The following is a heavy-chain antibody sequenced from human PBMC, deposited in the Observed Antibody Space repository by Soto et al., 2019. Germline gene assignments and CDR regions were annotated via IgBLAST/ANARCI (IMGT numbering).Heavy chain of an antibody. J-gene: IGHJ1*01. D-gene: IGHD4-17*01. CDR1: GYTFTSYA. CDR3: AREWHGDYEYFQH. CDR2: INAGNGNT. Sequence: ASVKVSCKASGYTFTSYAMHWVRQAPGQRLEWMGWINAGNGNTKYSQKFQGRVTITRDTSASTAYMELSSLRSEDTAVYYCAREWHGDYEYFQHWGQGTLVTVSS. V-gene: IGHV1-3*01.